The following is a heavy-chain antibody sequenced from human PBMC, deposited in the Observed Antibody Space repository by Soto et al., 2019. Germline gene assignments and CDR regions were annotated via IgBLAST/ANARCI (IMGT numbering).Heavy chain of an antibody. CDR1: CGSISDTSYY. J-gene: IGHJ4*02. CDR3: GRLKSTYSGSYYGGGFFDY. CDR2: IFYTGSA. D-gene: IGHD1-26*01. V-gene: IGHV4-39*01. Sequence: PSETLSLTCTVSCGSISDTSYYWGWIRQTPGKGLEWIGSIFYTGSAYYNSSLKGRVSISVDTSKNQFSLKLISVAAADTAAYHRGRLKSTYSGSYYGGGFFDYWGPGTLVTVSS.